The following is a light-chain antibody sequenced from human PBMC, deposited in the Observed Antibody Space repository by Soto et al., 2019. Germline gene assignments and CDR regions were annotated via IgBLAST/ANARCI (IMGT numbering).Light chain of an antibody. CDR1: NSDVGGHTL. V-gene: IGLV2-23*01. CDR2: GGS. J-gene: IGLJ1*01. Sequence: QSALTQPASVSGSPGQSITISCIGTNSDVGGHTLVSWYQQHPGKAPRPLIYGGSERPSGGSDRFSGSKSGNTASLTISGLQAEDEADYYCCSYAGGRTYVFGTGTKLTVL. CDR3: CSYAGGRTYV.